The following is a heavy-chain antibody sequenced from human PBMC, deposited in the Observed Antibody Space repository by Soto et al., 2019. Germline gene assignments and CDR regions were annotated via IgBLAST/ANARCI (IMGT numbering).Heavy chain of an antibody. CDR3: ARPMAKSYIVVVPAAIAD. D-gene: IGHD2-2*01. V-gene: IGHV1-18*01. Sequence: GASVKVSCKASGYTFTSYGISWVRQAPGQGLEWMGWISAYNGNTNYAQKLQGRVTMTTDTSTSTAYMELRSLRSDDTAVYYCARPMAKSYIVVVPAAIADWGQGTLVTVSS. J-gene: IGHJ4*02. CDR1: GYTFTSYG. CDR2: ISAYNGNT.